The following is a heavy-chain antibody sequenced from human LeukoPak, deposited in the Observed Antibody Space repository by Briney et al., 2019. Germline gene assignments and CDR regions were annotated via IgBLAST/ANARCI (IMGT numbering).Heavy chain of an antibody. CDR1: GFTCSSLP. CDR2: ISGNGGST. V-gene: IGHV3-23*01. Sequence: GGSLRFTCAGSGFTCSSLPLGRERQAPGKGLEWVSAISGNGGSTYYAHSAKGRFSISRDNSKNRLYLQMNSLRAEDTAVYYRAILPSEFRAIDYWGQGTLVTVSS. D-gene: IGHD2-21*01. J-gene: IGHJ4*02. CDR3: AILPSEFRAIDY.